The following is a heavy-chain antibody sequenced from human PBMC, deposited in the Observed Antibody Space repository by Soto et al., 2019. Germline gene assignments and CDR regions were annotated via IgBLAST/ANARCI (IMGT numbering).Heavy chain of an antibody. CDR3: AKEALQYGAKPYYYYMDV. CDR1: GFTFSSYG. Sequence: GGSLRLSCAASGFTFSSYGMHWVRQAPGKGLEWVAVISYDGSNKYYADSVKGRFTISRDNSKNTLYLQMNSLRAEDTAVYYCAKEALQYGAKPYYYYMDVWGKGTTVTVSS. D-gene: IGHD4-4*01. CDR2: ISYDGSNK. V-gene: IGHV3-30*18. J-gene: IGHJ6*03.